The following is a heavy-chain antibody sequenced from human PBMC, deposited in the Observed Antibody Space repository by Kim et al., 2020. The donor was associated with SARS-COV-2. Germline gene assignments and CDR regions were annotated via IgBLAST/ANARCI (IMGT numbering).Heavy chain of an antibody. Sequence: GGSLRLSCAASGFTFSNAWMSWVRQAPGKGLEWVGLIKSKTDGGTTDYAAPVKGRFTISRDDSKNTLYLQMNSLKTEDTAVYYCTTDRVYSGYDSSPPFDYWGQGTLVTVSS. CDR3: TTDRVYSGYDSSPPFDY. J-gene: IGHJ4*02. D-gene: IGHD5-12*01. V-gene: IGHV3-15*01. CDR2: IKSKTDGGTT. CDR1: GFTFSNAW.